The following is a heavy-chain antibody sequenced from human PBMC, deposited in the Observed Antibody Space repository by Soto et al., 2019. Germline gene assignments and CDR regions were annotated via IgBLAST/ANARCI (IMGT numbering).Heavy chain of an antibody. Sequence: QVQLVQSGAEVKKPGSSVKVSCKASGGTFSSYAISWVRQAPGQGLEWMGGIIPIFGTANYAQKFQGRVTITADESTSTAYMELSSLRSEDTAVYYWAGGWDRGFIAAAGTCDYWGQGTLVTVSS. J-gene: IGHJ4*02. V-gene: IGHV1-69*01. CDR1: GGTFSSYA. D-gene: IGHD6-13*01. CDR2: IIPIFGTA. CDR3: AGGWDRGFIAAAGTCDY.